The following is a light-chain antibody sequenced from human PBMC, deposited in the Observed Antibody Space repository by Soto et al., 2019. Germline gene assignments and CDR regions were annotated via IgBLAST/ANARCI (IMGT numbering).Light chain of an antibody. CDR3: QQYGSSPLT. V-gene: IGKV3-20*01. CDR2: GAS. Sequence: EIVLTQSPCRMSLSXGGGATLPXXXSQSVSSSYLAWYQQKPGQAPRLLIYGASSRATGIPDRFSGSGSGTDFTLTISRLEPEDFAVYYCQQYGSSPLTFGQGTKVDIK. J-gene: IGKJ1*01. CDR1: QSVSSSY.